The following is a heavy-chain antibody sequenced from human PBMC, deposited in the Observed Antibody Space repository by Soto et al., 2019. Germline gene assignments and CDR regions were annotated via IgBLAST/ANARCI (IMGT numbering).Heavy chain of an antibody. CDR2: IKQDGSEK. CDR3: SRGRGCSTGCHNVDY. Sequence: EVQLVESGGGLVQPGGSLRLSCAASGFTFSSYCMSWFRQAPGKGLEWVANIKQDGSEKYYFDSVKGRFTISRDNATNSLYLQMTSLRADDTAVYYCSRGRGCSTGCHNVDYWCQGTLVTVYS. D-gene: IGHD2-2*01. V-gene: IGHV3-7*01. J-gene: IGHJ4*02. CDR1: GFTFSSYC.